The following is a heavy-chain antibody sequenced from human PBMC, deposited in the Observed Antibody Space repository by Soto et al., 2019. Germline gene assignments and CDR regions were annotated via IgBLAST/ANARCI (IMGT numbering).Heavy chain of an antibody. V-gene: IGHV1-69*13. Sequence: SVKVSCKXSGGTFSSYAISWVRQAPGQGLEWMGGIIPIFGTANYAQKFQGRVTITADESTSTAYMELSSLRSEDTAVYYCAGRIYDFWSGAYGYWGQGTLVTVPQ. CDR2: IIPIFGTA. CDR3: AGRIYDFWSGAYGY. CDR1: GGTFSSYA. D-gene: IGHD3-3*01. J-gene: IGHJ4*02.